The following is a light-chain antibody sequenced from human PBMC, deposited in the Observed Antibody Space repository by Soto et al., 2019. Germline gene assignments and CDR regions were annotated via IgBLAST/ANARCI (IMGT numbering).Light chain of an antibody. CDR2: GAS. Sequence: EIGLTQSAGTLSLSAGERATLSSRASQSVSSSYLAWYQLKPGQAPRPLIYGASSRATGIPDRFSGSGYGTDFTLTISRLDTEDFAVYFCQQYGSSPRTFGQGTKVDI. CDR1: QSVSSSY. J-gene: IGKJ1*01. V-gene: IGKV3-20*01. CDR3: QQYGSSPRT.